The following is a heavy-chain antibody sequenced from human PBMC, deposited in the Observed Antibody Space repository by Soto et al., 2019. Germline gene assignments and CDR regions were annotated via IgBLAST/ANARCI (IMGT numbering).Heavy chain of an antibody. CDR3: ARVYSVNYLGYFDY. V-gene: IGHV4-31*11. CDR2: IFYTGST. CDR1: GGSSVGRGYP. D-gene: IGHD6-13*01. Sequence: SETLSLTYAVAGGSSVGRGYPWIRIQQPPGKGLECIGYIFYTGSTYYNPTLKSRVTMSVDTSKRQFSLNLSSLTAADTAVYYCARVYSVNYLGYFDYWGQGALGTVSS. J-gene: IGHJ4*02.